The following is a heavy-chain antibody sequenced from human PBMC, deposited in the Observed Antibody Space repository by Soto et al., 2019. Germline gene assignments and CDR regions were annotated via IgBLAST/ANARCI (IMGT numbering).Heavy chain of an antibody. D-gene: IGHD1-1*01. J-gene: IGHJ5*02. V-gene: IGHV4-31*03. Sequence: PLETLCLTCTVSGASMSHVGCCWTWIHQYPGKDLEWIGYIYYSGSTYYNPSLESRVAISLDTSRSQFSLTLHSVTAADTAIYYYARDRHNTFFAPWGQGTLVTVSS. CDR2: IYYSGST. CDR1: GASMSHVGCC. CDR3: ARDRHNTFFAP.